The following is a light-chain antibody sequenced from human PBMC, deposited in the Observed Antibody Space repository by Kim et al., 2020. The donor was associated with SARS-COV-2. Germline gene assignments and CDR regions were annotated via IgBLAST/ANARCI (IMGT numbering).Light chain of an antibody. CDR2: VDH. Sequence: QSVLTQPPSASGTPGQRVVISCSGSGSNIGVNAVSWYQLLPKMAPKLLIYVDHQRPSDVPDRFSASKSGTSASLVIEGLQSEDEGDYFCAAWDESLGGVVFGGGTQLTVL. CDR3: AAWDESLGGVV. J-gene: IGLJ2*01. CDR1: GSNIGVNA. V-gene: IGLV1-44*01.